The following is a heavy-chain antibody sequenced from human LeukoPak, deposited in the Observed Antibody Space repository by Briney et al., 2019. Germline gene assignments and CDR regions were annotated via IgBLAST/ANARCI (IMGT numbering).Heavy chain of an antibody. CDR2: VSNDAYNK. V-gene: IGHV3-30*04. CDR1: GFSFKTYA. CDR3: AKNQGQWLVPVDY. J-gene: IGHJ4*02. Sequence: SGGSLRLSCAASGFSFKTYAMHWVRQAPGKGLEWVAVVSNDAYNKYYADSVKGRFTISRDNSKNTLYLQMNSLRGEDTAVYYCAKNQGQWLVPVDYWGQGTLVNVSS. D-gene: IGHD6-19*01.